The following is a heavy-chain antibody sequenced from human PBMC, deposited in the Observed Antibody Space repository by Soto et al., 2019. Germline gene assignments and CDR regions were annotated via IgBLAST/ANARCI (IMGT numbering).Heavy chain of an antibody. V-gene: IGHV1-18*01. Sequence: ASVKVSCTASGGTFSSYTISWVRQAPGQGLEWMGRIIPNIGKTNYAQKLQGRATMTTDTSTSTAYMELRSLRSDDTAVYYCASDDILTGPYGMDVWGQGTTVTVSS. J-gene: IGHJ6*02. CDR1: GGTFSSYT. D-gene: IGHD3-9*01. CDR3: ASDDILTGPYGMDV. CDR2: IIPNIGKT.